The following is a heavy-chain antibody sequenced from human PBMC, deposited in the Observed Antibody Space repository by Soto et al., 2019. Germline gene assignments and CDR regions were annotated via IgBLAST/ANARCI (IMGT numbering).Heavy chain of an antibody. CDR2: IYYSGST. CDR3: ARLTIFGVGGFGYYMDV. Sequence: SETLSLTCTVSGGSISSYYWSWIRQPPGKGLEWIGYIYYSGSTNYNPSLKSRVTISVGTSKNQFSLKLSSVTAADTAVYYCARLTIFGVGGFGYYMDVWGKGTTVTVSS. CDR1: GGSISSYY. V-gene: IGHV4-59*08. D-gene: IGHD3-3*01. J-gene: IGHJ6*03.